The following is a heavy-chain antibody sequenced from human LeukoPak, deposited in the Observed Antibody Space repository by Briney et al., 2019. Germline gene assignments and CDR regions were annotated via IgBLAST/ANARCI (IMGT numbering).Heavy chain of an antibody. CDR3: EGAIAARGYYYYGMDV. J-gene: IGHJ6*02. CDR1: GYTFTSYG. V-gene: IGHV1-18*01. D-gene: IGHD6-6*01. CDR2: ISAYNGNT. Sequence: ASVKVSCKASGYTFTSYGISWVRQAPGQGLEWMGWISAYNGNTNYAQKLQGRVTMTTDTSTSTAYMELRSLRSDDTAVYYCEGAIAARGYYYYGMDVWGQGTTVTVSS.